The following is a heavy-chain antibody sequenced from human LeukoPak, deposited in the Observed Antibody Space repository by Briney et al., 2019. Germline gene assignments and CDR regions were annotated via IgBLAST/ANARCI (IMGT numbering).Heavy chain of an antibody. J-gene: IGHJ6*03. D-gene: IGHD1-14*01. V-gene: IGHV3-20*04. CDR2: INWNSGTT. CDR3: ARNGNPNYPCFCMDV. Sequence: GGSLRLSCAASGFTFDDFAMSGVREAPGKGVEWVSGINWNSGTTDYADSVKGRFTISRDNAKNSLYLQMNSRRADDTALYYGARNGNPNYPCFCMDVWGKGTTVTISS. CDR1: GFTFDDFA.